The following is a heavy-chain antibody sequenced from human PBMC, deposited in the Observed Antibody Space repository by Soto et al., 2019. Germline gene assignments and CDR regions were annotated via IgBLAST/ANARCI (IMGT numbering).Heavy chain of an antibody. Sequence: PSETLSLTRAVYCGSCSGYYWSWISQHPWKGLEWIGESNHRGRTNYNPSLKSRVTISVETSKSQFSLKLSSVTAADTAVYYCARFRDRRTFDYWGQGNRVTVSS. V-gene: IGHV4-34*01. CDR1: CGSCSGYY. CDR2: SNHRGRT. CDR3: ARFRDRRTFDY. J-gene: IGHJ4*02. D-gene: IGHD3-10*01.